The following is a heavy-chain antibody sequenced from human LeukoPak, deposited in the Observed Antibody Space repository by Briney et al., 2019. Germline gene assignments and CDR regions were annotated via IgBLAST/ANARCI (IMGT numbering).Heavy chain of an antibody. CDR3: VRGDCGSTSCNWFDP. Sequence: GGSLRLSCAASGFTFSSHWMHWVRRAPGKGLVWVSGISRDGSSTNYADSVKGRFTISRDNAKNTLYLQMYSLSAEDTAVYYCVRGDCGSTSCNWFDPWGQGTLVTVSS. J-gene: IGHJ5*02. D-gene: IGHD2-2*01. CDR2: ISRDGSST. CDR1: GFTFSSHW. V-gene: IGHV3-74*01.